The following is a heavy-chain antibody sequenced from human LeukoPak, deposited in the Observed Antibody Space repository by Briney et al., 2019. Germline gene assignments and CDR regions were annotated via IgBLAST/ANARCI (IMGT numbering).Heavy chain of an antibody. CDR3: ARDNSYDVLSTFDY. D-gene: IGHD2/OR15-2a*01. CDR2: IKQDGSER. J-gene: IGHJ4*01. V-gene: IGHV3-7*01. Sequence: GGSLRLSCAASGFSFSSYWMSWVRQAPGKGLEWVANIKQDGSERFYVDSVKGRFTISRDNAKNLLYLQMNSLRAEDTAVYHCARDNSYDVLSTFDYWGQEAWSPSPQ. CDR1: GFSFSSYW.